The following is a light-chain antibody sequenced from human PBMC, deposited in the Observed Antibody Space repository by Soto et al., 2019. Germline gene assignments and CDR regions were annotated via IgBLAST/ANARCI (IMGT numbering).Light chain of an antibody. CDR2: EVS. CDR3: SSNAGSNNRYV. J-gene: IGLJ1*01. Sequence: QSALTQPPSASGSPGQSVTISCTGTSSDVGGYNFVSWYQQHPGKAPKLMIYEVSKRPSGVPDRFSGSKSGNTASLTVSGLQAEDDADYYCSSNAGSNNRYVFGTGTKVTVL. V-gene: IGLV2-8*01. CDR1: SSDVGGYNF.